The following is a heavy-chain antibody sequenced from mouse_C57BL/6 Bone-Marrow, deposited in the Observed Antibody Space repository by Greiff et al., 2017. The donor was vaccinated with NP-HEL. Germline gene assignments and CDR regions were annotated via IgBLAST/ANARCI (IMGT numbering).Heavy chain of an antibody. V-gene: IGHV14-1*01. D-gene: IGHD1-1*01. CDR3: TFICTGFAY. CDR2: IDPEDGDT. CDR1: GFNIKDYY. Sequence: EVKLEESGAELVRPGASVKLSCTASGFNIKDYYMHWVKQRPEQGLEWIGRIDPEDGDTEYAPKFQGKATMTADTSSNTAYLPLSSLTSEDTAVYYCTFICTGFAYWGQGTLVTVSA. J-gene: IGHJ3*01.